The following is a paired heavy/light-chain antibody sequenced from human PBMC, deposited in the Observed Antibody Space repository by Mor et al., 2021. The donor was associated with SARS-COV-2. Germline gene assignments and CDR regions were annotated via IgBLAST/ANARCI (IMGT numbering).Light chain of an antibody. CDR1: QSVSSSY. CDR3: QQFGGSARTWT. Sequence: EIVLTQSPGTLSLSPGERATLSCRASQSVSSSYLAWYQQKPGQAPKVLIYGASSRATGIPDRFSGSGSGTDFTLTISRLEPGDFGVYYCQQFGGSARTWTFGRGTKVEIK. J-gene: IGKJ1*01. CDR2: GAS. V-gene: IGKV3-20*01.
Heavy chain of an antibody. CDR2: ISGSGDTT. CDR1: AFTFSSYA. CDR3: AKHSSAWYDFDY. V-gene: IGHV3-23*01. D-gene: IGHD6-19*01. Sequence: EVQLLESGGGLVHPGGSLRLSCAASAFTFSSYAMTWVRQAPGKGLEWVSAISGSGDTTYYADSVKGRFTVSRDNSKNTLYLQMNSLRAEDTAVYYCAKHSSAWYDFDYWGQGTLVTVSS. J-gene: IGHJ4*02.